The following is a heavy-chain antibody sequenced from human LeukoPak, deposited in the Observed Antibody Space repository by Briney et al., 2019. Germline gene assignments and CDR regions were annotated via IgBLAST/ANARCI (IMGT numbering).Heavy chain of an antibody. CDR1: GFTFSSYG. CDR3: ARGKSGYSSSYLFDY. V-gene: IGHV3-33*01. Sequence: GGSLRLSCAASGFTFSSYGMHWVRQAPGKGLEWVAVIWYDGSNKYYADSVKGRFTISRDNAKNSLYLQMNSLRAEDTAVYYCARGKSGYSSSYLFDYWGQGTLVTVSS. CDR2: IWYDGSNK. D-gene: IGHD6-13*01. J-gene: IGHJ4*02.